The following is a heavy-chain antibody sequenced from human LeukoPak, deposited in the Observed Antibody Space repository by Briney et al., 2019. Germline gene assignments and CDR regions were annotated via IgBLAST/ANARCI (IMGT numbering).Heavy chain of an antibody. D-gene: IGHD3-16*01. CDR2: ISWNSGSI. CDR3: AKDIRGVYYGMDV. J-gene: IGHJ6*02. CDR1: RFTFSSYS. Sequence: PGGSLRLSCAASRFTFSSYSMNWVRQAPGKGLEWVSGISWNSGSIGYADSVKGRFTISRDNAKNSLYLQMNSLRAEDTALYYCAKDIRGVYYGMDVWGQGTTVTVSS. V-gene: IGHV3-9*01.